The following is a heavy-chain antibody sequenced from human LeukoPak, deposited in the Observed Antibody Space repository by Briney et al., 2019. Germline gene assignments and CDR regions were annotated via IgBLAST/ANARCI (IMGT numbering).Heavy chain of an antibody. CDR1: GLTLPDFY. CDR3: ATGRRRDGYLWYFNY. Sequence: AWGNVACKVSGLTLPDFYLQWERKAPGKRVGGVGGLDPGDGETLYAQKFQGRVTVPEDTSIDTVDMELSSLRSEDTAIYYCATGRRRDGYLWYFNYWAREPWSPSPQ. V-gene: IGHV1-24*01. D-gene: IGHD5-24*01. J-gene: IGHJ4*02. CDR2: LDPGDGET.